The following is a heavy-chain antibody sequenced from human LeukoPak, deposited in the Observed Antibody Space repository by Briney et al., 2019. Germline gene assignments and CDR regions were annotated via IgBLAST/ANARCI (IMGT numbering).Heavy chain of an antibody. D-gene: IGHD2-15*01. CDR2: ISSSSSNI. Sequence: GGSLRLSCAASGFAFNGHGMNWVRQAPGKGLEWVSYISSSSSNIYSADFVKGRFSISRDNAKNSVYLQMNSLRDEDTAVYYCVSQYCSGGNCFSHWGQGTLVTVSS. CDR3: VSQYCSGGNCFSH. CDR1: GFAFNGHG. J-gene: IGHJ4*02. V-gene: IGHV3-48*02.